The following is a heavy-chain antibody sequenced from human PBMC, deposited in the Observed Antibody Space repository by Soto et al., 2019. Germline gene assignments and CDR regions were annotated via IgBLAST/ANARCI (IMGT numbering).Heavy chain of an antibody. D-gene: IGHD3-22*01. Sequence: ASVKVSCKASGYTFTSYGTSWVRQAPGQGLEWMGWISAYNGNTNYAQKLQGRVTMTTDTSTSTAYMELRSLRSDDTAVYYCARDYYYDSSGNFDYWGQGTLVTVSS. CDR1: GYTFTSYG. V-gene: IGHV1-18*01. CDR2: ISAYNGNT. CDR3: ARDYYYDSSGNFDY. J-gene: IGHJ4*02.